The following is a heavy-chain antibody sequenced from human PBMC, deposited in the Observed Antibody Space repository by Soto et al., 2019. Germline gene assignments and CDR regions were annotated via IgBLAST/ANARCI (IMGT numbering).Heavy chain of an antibody. D-gene: IGHD1-26*01. CDR1: GYSFSSHW. CDR2: IYPGDSDT. J-gene: IGHJ6*02. CDR3: ARHIVSNYYYYYGMDV. V-gene: IGHV5-51*01. Sequence: NPGESLKISCKGSGYSFSSHWIGWVRQMPGKGLEWMGIIYPGDSDTRYSPSFQGQVTISADKSISTAYLQWSSLKASDTAMYYCARHIVSNYYYYYGMDVWGQGTTVTVSS.